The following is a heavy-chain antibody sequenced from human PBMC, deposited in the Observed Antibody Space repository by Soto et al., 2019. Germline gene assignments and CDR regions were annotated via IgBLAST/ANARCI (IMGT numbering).Heavy chain of an antibody. J-gene: IGHJ5*02. CDR2: IIPIFGTA. CDR3: ARRGGYYWFDP. V-gene: IGHV1-69*13. D-gene: IGHD2-21*02. Sequence: LVKVSCKASGGSFSGYAISCVRLAPGQGLEWMGGIIPIFGTANYAQKFQGRVTITADESTSTAYMELSSLRSEDTAVYYCARRGGYYWFDPWGQGPLVTVSS. CDR1: GGSFSGYA.